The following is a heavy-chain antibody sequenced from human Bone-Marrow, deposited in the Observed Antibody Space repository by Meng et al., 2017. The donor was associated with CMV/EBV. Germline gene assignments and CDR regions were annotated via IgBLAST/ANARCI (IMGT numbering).Heavy chain of an antibody. V-gene: IGHV3-15*01. D-gene: IGHD6-6*01. CDR2: IKSKTDGGTT. CDR3: TTVVRYYYYGMDV. CDR1: GFTFSDYY. J-gene: IGHJ6*02. Sequence: GESLKISCAASGFTFSDYYMTWIRQAPGKGLEWVGRIKSKTDGGTTDYAAPVKGRFTISRDDSKNTLYLQMNSLKTEDTAVYYCTTVVRYYYYGMDVWGQGTTVTVSS.